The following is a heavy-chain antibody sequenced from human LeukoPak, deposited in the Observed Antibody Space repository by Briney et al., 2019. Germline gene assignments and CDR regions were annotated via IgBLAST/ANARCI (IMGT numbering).Heavy chain of an antibody. V-gene: IGHV3-48*03. Sequence: GGSLRLSCAASGFDFGAYEMNWVRQAPGKGLEWVAYFAGSDTTTYYADSVKGRFIISRDNAKNSLYLQMNSLRAEDTAVYYCARDSQPYCTNGICYTKYNWFDPWGQGTLVTVSS. CDR1: GFDFGAYE. J-gene: IGHJ5*02. CDR3: ARDSQPYCTNGICYTKYNWFDP. D-gene: IGHD2-8*01. CDR2: FAGSDTTT.